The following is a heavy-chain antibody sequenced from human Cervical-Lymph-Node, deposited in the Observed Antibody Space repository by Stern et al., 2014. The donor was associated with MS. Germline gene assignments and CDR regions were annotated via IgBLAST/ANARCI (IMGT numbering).Heavy chain of an antibody. V-gene: IGHV3-9*01. CDR3: AKGEASSITIAGTGIDY. CDR1: GFTFDDYA. Sequence: VQLVQSGGGLVQPGRSLRLSCAVSGFTFDDYAMHWVRQAPGKGLEWVLGVSWNSDTIDYAESVKGRFTISRDNAKNSLYLRMSSLRAEDTAFYFCAKGEASSITIAGTGIDYWGQGTLVTVS. D-gene: IGHD6-13*01. J-gene: IGHJ4*02. CDR2: VSWNSDTI.